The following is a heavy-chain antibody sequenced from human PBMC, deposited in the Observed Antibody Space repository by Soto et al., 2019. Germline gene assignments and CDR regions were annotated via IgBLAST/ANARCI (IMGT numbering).Heavy chain of an antibody. V-gene: IGHV3-48*02. CDR2: ISSSSSTI. J-gene: IGHJ4*02. Sequence: PGGSLSLSCAASGFTFSSYSMNWVRQAPGKGLEWVSYISSSSSTIYYADSVKGRFTIARDNAKNSSYLQINSMRDEATAVYYCARVLSRETAGFDYWGQGTLVTVSS. D-gene: IGHD3-16*01. CDR1: GFTFSSYS. CDR3: ARVLSRETAGFDY.